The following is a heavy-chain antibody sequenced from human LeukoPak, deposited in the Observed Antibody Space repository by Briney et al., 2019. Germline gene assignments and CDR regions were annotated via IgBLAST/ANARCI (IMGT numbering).Heavy chain of an antibody. V-gene: IGHV4-59*01. D-gene: IGHD6-6*01. CDR1: GGSISNYY. CDR3: ARGDSSSSNYYYYYMDV. CDR2: IFYTGGT. Sequence: PSETLSLTCTISGGSISNYYGNWIRQPPGKGLEWVGYIFYTGGTNYNPSLKSRVAISEDTSKNQFSLKLTSVTAADTAVYYCARGDSSSSNYYYYYMDVWGKGTTVTVSS. J-gene: IGHJ6*03.